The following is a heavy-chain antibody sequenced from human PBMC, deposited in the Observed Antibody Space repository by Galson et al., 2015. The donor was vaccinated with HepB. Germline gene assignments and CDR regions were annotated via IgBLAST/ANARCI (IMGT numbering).Heavy chain of an antibody. D-gene: IGHD1-14*01. V-gene: IGHV4-39*01. J-gene: IGHJ3*02. Sequence: PPGEGLEWIGSIYYSGSTYYNPSLKSRVTISVDTSKNQFSLKLSSVTAADTAVYYCARVGPDPGDAFDIWGQGTMVTVSS. CDR2: IYYSGST. CDR3: ARVGPDPGDAFDI.